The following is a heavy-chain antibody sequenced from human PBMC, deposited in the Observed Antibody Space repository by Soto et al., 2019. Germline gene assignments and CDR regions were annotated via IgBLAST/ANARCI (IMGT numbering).Heavy chain of an antibody. J-gene: IGHJ4*02. CDR3: ARLTYCGGDCYPYLFDY. D-gene: IGHD2-21*02. Sequence: QVQLVQSGAEVKKPGSSVKVSCKASVGTFSSYAISWVRHAPGQGREWMGGIIPSFGTANYAQKFQGRVTITADESTSTAYMELSSLRSEDTAVYYCARLTYCGGDCYPYLFDYWGQGTLVTVCS. V-gene: IGHV1-69*01. CDR1: VGTFSSYA. CDR2: IIPSFGTA.